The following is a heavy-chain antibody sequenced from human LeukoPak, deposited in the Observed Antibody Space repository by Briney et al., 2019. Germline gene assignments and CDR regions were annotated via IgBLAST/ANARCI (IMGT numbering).Heavy chain of an antibody. CDR2: INHSGST. CDR1: GGSISSYY. Sequence: SETLSLTCTVSGGSISSYYWSWIRQPPGKGLEWIGEINHSGSTNYNPSLKSRVTISVDTSENQFSLKLSSVTAADTAVYYCASYSGSYGSFDYWGQGTLVTVSS. V-gene: IGHV4-34*01. D-gene: IGHD1-26*01. J-gene: IGHJ4*02. CDR3: ASYSGSYGSFDY.